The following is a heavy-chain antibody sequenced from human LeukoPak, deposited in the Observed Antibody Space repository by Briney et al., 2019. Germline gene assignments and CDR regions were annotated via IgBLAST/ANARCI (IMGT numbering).Heavy chain of an antibody. Sequence: PSETLSLTCAVYGGSFSGYYWSWIRQPPGKGLEWIGETNHSGSTNYNPSLKSRVTISVDTSKNQFSLKLSSVTAADTAVYYRARGRGGNCSSTSCYTYFDYWGQGTLVTVSS. J-gene: IGHJ4*02. D-gene: IGHD2-2*02. CDR2: TNHSGST. CDR1: GGSFSGYY. V-gene: IGHV4-34*01. CDR3: ARGRGGNCSSTSCYTYFDY.